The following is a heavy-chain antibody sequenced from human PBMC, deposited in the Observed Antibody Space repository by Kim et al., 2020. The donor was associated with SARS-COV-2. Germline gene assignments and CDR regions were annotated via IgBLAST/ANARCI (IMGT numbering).Heavy chain of an antibody. D-gene: IGHD6-13*01. J-gene: IGHJ6*02. CDR2: IYYSGST. Sequence: SETLSLTCTVTGGSISSSSYYWGWIRQPPGKGLEWIGSIYYSGSTYYNPSLKSRVTISVDTSKNQFSLKLSSVTAADTAVYYCIRLVTAAGTTRIHYYYYYGMDAWGQGDTVTVSS. CDR3: IRLVTAAGTTRIHYYYYYGMDA. V-gene: IGHV4-39*01. CDR1: GGSISSSSYY.